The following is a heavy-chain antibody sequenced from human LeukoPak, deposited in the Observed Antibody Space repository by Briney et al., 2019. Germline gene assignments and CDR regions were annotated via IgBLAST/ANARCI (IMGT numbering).Heavy chain of an antibody. Sequence: GGSLRLSCAASGFTFDDYNMHWVRQAPGKGLEWVSLITWDGGRTCYADSVKGRFTISRDNSKNSLYLQMNSLRTEDTALYYCGKGPRRCTGCDGFAIWGQGTMVTVSS. V-gene: IGHV3-43*01. J-gene: IGHJ3*02. CDR2: ITWDGGRT. D-gene: IGHD1-14*01. CDR1: GFTFDDYN. CDR3: GKGPRRCTGCDGFAI.